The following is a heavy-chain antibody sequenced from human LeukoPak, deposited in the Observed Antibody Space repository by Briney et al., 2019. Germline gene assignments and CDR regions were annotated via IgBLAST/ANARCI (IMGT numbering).Heavy chain of an antibody. CDR3: ARDYYGSGSWYY. V-gene: IGHV3-53*01. D-gene: IGHD3-10*01. CDR2: IYSGGST. J-gene: IGHJ4*02. CDR1: GFTVSSNY. Sequence: GGSLRLSSAASGFTVSSNYMSWVRQAPGKGLEWVSVIYSGGSTYYADSVKGRFTISRDNSKNTLYLQMNSLRAEDTAVYYCARDYYGSGSWYYWGQGTLVTVSS.